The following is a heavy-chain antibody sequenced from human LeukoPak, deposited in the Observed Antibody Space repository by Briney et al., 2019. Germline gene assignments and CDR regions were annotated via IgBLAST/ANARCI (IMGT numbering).Heavy chain of an antibody. CDR2: LTRSSSSI. Sequence: GGSLRLSCAASGFTFSSYSMNWVRQAPGKGLEWVSYLTRSSSSIYYADSVRGRFTISRDNAENSLYLQMNSLRAEDTAVYYCARGLQQLVRGFNYYFMDVWGKGTTVTVSS. D-gene: IGHD6-13*01. CDR1: GFTFSSYS. J-gene: IGHJ6*03. V-gene: IGHV3-48*01. CDR3: ARGLQQLVRGFNYYFMDV.